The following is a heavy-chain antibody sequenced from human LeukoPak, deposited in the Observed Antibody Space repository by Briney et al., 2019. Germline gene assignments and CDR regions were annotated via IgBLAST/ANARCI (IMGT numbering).Heavy chain of an antibody. CDR3: ARGWQQLVQGAVPIFDY. CDR1: GFTVSSNY. Sequence: PGGSLRLSCAASGFTVSSNYMSWVRQAPGKGLEWVSVIYSGGSTYYADSVKGRFTISRDNSKNTLYLQMNSLRDEDTAVYYCARGWQQLVQGAVPIFDYWGQGTLVTVSS. D-gene: IGHD6-13*01. J-gene: IGHJ4*02. CDR2: IYSGGST. V-gene: IGHV3-53*01.